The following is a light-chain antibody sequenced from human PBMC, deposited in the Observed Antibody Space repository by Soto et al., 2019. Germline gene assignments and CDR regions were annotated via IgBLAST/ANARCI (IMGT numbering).Light chain of an antibody. V-gene: IGKV1-33*01. Sequence: DVQMTQSPSSLSASVGDRVTITCQASHDIGTYLNWYQHKPGKAPKLLIFDTSHLATGVPARFSGSGSDTYFTFTITSLQAEDFAAYYCRQFDSVPLTFGGGTHVEI. CDR3: RQFDSVPLT. CDR2: DTS. CDR1: HDIGTY. J-gene: IGKJ4*01.